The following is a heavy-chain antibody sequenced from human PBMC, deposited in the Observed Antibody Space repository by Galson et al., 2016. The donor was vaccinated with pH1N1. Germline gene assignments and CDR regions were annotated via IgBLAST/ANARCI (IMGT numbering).Heavy chain of an antibody. CDR2: ISVYNGHT. CDR1: GDSFTSYG. CDR3: ARDGGNYGSGIDY. D-gene: IGHD3-10*01. Sequence: SVKVSCKASGDSFTSYGISWVRQAPGQGLEWMGWISVYNGHTNYAQEFQGRLTMTTDTSTSTAYMELRSLRSDDTAVYYCARDGGNYGSGIDYWGQGTLVTVSS. J-gene: IGHJ4*02. V-gene: IGHV1-18*01.